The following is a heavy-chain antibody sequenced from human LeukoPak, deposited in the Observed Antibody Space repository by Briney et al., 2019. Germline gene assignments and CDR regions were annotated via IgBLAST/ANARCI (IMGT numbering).Heavy chain of an antibody. Sequence: GASVKVSCKASGYTFTSYGISWVRQAPGQGLEWMGWIGAYNGNTNYAQKLQGRVTMTTDTSTSTAYMELRSLRSDDTAVYYCARDVGYCSSTSCYYWFDPWGQGTLVTVSS. CDR2: IGAYNGNT. J-gene: IGHJ5*02. V-gene: IGHV1-18*01. CDR3: ARDVGYCSSTSCYYWFDP. D-gene: IGHD2-2*01. CDR1: GYTFTSYG.